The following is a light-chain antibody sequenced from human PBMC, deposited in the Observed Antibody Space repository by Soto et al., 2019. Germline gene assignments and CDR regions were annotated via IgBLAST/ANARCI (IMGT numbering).Light chain of an antibody. CDR2: GAH. Sequence: EIVLPQSPGTLSLSPGARATLSCRASQSIRSHYLAWYQQKPGQAPRLLISGAHNRAPGIPDRFSGSESGTDFTLRISRLEPEEFAVYDCQQYGSSVTFGQGTKVDI. CDR1: QSIRSHY. CDR3: QQYGSSVT. V-gene: IGKV3-20*01. J-gene: IGKJ1*01.